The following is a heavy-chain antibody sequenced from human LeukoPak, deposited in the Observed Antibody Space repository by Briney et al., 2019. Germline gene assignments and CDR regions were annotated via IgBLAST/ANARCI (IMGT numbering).Heavy chain of an antibody. CDR2: ISYDGSNK. Sequence: GGSLRLSCAASGFTFSNYAMHWVRQAPGKGLEWVAVISYDGSNKNYADSVKGRFTISRDNSKNTLYLQMNGLRPEDTAVYYCARDRPWFDPWGQGTLVTVSS. CDR1: GFTFSNYA. V-gene: IGHV3-30-3*01. J-gene: IGHJ5*02. CDR3: ARDRPWFDP.